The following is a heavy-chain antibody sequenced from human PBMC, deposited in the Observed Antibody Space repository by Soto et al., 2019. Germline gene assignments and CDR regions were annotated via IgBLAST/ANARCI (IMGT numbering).Heavy chain of an antibody. CDR1: GGSISSYY. J-gene: IGHJ4*02. CDR2: IYYSGST. D-gene: IGHD3-10*01. V-gene: IGHV4-59*12. CDR3: ARDLGSGSYYYFDY. Sequence: SETLSLTCTVSGGSISSYYWSWIRQPPGKGLEWIGYIYYSGSTNYNPSLKSRVTISVDTSKNQFSLKLSSVTAADTAVYYCARDLGSGSYYYFDYWGQGTLVTVSS.